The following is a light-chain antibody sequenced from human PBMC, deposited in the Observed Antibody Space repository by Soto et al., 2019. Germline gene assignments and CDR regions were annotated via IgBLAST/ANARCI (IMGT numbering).Light chain of an antibody. CDR1: SSDVGGYNY. V-gene: IGLV2-11*01. Sequence: QSALTQPRSVSGSPGQSVTISCTGTSSDVGGYNYVSWYQQHPGKAPKLMIFDVSKRPSGVPDRFSGSKSANTASLTISGLQAEDEADYYCCSYAGSYTYVFGTGTKATVL. CDR2: DVS. J-gene: IGLJ1*01. CDR3: CSYAGSYTYV.